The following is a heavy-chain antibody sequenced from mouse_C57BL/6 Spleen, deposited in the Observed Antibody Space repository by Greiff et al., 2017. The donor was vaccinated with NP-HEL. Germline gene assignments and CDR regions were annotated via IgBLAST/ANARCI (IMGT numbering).Heavy chain of an antibody. CDR2: IDPSDSET. D-gene: IGHD1-1*01. CDR1: GYTFTSYW. J-gene: IGHJ1*03. Sequence: VQLQQPGAELVRPGSSVKLSCKASGYTFTSYWMHWVKQRPIQGLEWIGNIDPSDSETHYNQKFKDKATLTVDKSSSTAYMQLSSLTSEDSAVYYCASIYYGSSYWYFDVWGTGTTVTVSS. CDR3: ASIYYGSSYWYFDV. V-gene: IGHV1-52*01.